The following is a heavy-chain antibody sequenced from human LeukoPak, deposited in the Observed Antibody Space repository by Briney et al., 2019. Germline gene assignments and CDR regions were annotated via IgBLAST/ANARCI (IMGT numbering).Heavy chain of an antibody. Sequence: SETLSLTCAVYGGSFSGYYWSWIRQPPGKGLEWIGEINHSGSTNYNPSLKSRVTISVDTSKNQFSLKLSSVTAADTAVYYCARDTTMVRGVTDYWGQGTLVTVSS. D-gene: IGHD3-10*01. V-gene: IGHV4-34*01. CDR2: INHSGST. J-gene: IGHJ4*02. CDR1: GGSFSGYY. CDR3: ARDTTMVRGVTDY.